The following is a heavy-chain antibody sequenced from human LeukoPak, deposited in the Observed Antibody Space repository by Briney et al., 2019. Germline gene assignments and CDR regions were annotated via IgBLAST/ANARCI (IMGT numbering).Heavy chain of an antibody. CDR3: ARVMILEWFRLDY. CDR2: ISADNGNT. D-gene: IGHD3-3*01. Sequence: ASVKVSCKASGYTFTGYYMHWVRQAPGQGLEWMGWISADNGNTDYAQNLQGRVTMTADTSPRTAYMELRSLRSDDTAVYFCARVMILEWFRLDYWGPGTLVTVSS. CDR1: GYTFTGYY. J-gene: IGHJ4*02. V-gene: IGHV1-18*04.